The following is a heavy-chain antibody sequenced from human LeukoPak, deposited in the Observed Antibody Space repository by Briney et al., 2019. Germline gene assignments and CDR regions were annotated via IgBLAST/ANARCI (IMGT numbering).Heavy chain of an antibody. V-gene: IGHV3-7*01. J-gene: IGHJ4*02. CDR3: AREGVPGATAHHYDY. Sequence: GVSLRLSCAVTGFTFDTYWMSWVRQVPGKGLEWVANINQDGSAKYYVDSVKDRFTISRDNAKNSLYLQMNSLRAEDTGVYYCAREGVPGATAHHYDYWGQGSLVTVSS. CDR1: GFTFDTYW. D-gene: IGHD1-26*01. CDR2: INQDGSAK.